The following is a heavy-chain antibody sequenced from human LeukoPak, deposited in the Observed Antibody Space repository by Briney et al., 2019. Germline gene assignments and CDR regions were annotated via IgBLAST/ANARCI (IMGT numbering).Heavy chain of an antibody. CDR1: GFTFSSYS. V-gene: IGHV3-21*01. J-gene: IGHJ6*04. D-gene: IGHD3-10*02. CDR3: AELGITMIGGV. Sequence: GGSLRLSCAASGFTFSSYSMNWVRQAPGKGLEWVSSISSNSSYIYDADSVKGRFTISRDNAKNSLYLQMNSLRAEDTAVYYCAELGITMIGGVWGKGTTVTISS. CDR2: ISSNSSYI.